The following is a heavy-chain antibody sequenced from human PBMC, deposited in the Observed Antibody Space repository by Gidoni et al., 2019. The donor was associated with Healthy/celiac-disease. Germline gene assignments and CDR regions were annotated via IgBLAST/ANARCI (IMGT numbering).Heavy chain of an antibody. V-gene: IGHV4-59*01. D-gene: IGHD2-21*02. CDR1: GGSISSYY. Sequence: QVQLQESGPGLVKPSETLSLTCTVSGGSISSYYWSWIRQPPGKGLEWIGYIYYSGSTNYNPSLKSRVTISVDTSKNQFSLKLSSVTAADTAVYYCARDEAFTAAFDIWGQGTMVTVSS. CDR3: ARDEAFTAAFDI. CDR2: IYYSGST. J-gene: IGHJ3*02.